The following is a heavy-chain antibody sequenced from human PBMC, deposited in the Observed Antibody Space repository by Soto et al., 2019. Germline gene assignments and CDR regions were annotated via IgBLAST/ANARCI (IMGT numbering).Heavy chain of an antibody. Sequence: PGGSLRLSCAASGFTFSTHTMNWVRQAPGKGLEWVSYISGSGSTIYYADSVKGRFTTSRDNAKNSLYLQMNSLRDEDTALYYCAREGPVPPYYFYDYWGQGTLVTVSS. CDR1: GFTFSTHT. D-gene: IGHD3-10*01. CDR2: ISGSGSTI. CDR3: AREGPVPPYYFYDY. J-gene: IGHJ4*02. V-gene: IGHV3-48*02.